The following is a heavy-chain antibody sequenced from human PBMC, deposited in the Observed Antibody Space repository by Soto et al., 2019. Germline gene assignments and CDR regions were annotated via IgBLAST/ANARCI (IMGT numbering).Heavy chain of an antibody. J-gene: IGHJ4*02. Sequence: SETLSLTCTVSGGSIRSSSYYWGWIRQPPEKGLEWIGSIYYSGSTYYNPSLKSRVTISVDTSKNQFSLKLSSVTAADTALYYCAAFSIAVAGQDNFDYWGQGTLVTVSS. CDR3: AAFSIAVAGQDNFDY. D-gene: IGHD6-19*01. CDR1: GGSIRSSSYY. V-gene: IGHV4-39*01. CDR2: IYYSGST.